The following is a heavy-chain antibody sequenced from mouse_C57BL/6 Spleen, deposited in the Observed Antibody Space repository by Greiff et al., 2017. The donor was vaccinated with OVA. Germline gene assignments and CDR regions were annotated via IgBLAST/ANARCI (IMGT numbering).Heavy chain of an antibody. CDR2: IYPRSGNT. V-gene: IGHV1-81*01. Sequence: VQLQESGAELARPGASVKLSCKASGYTFTSYGISWVKQRTGQGLEWIGEIYPRSGNTYYNEKFKGKATLTADKSSSTAYMELRSLTSEDSAVYFCARGGTGAYWGQGTLVTVSA. J-gene: IGHJ3*01. CDR1: GYTFTSYG. CDR3: ARGGTGAY. D-gene: IGHD3-3*01.